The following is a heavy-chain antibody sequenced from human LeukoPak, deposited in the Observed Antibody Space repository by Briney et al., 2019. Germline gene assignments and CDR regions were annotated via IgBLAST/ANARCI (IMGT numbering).Heavy chain of an antibody. Sequence: GGSLRLSCATSGFTFSNYWMNWVRQSPGKGLQWVAKIKYDGSEKFYVESVKGRFTISRDNANAKNSLYLQMNPLRADDTAVYYCARDANRGGEFDLWGQGTLVTVSS. CDR2: IKYDGSEK. J-gene: IGHJ4*02. V-gene: IGHV3-7*01. CDR1: GFTFSNYW. CDR3: ARDANRGGEFDL. D-gene: IGHD2/OR15-2a*01.